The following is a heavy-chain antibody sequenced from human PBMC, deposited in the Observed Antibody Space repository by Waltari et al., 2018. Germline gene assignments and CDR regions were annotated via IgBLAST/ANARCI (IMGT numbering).Heavy chain of an antibody. J-gene: IGHJ4*02. D-gene: IGHD6-6*01. CDR3: AREPSSEMGFDY. CDR1: GGSISSSSYY. Sequence: QLQLQGSGPGLVKPSETLSLTCTVSGGSISSSSYYWGWIRQPPGKGLECLATIYYSGNTFYNPSIKSRATLSIDTSKNQFSLKLSSVTAADTAVYYCAREPSSEMGFDYWGQGTLVSVSS. V-gene: IGHV4-39*07. CDR2: IYYSGNT.